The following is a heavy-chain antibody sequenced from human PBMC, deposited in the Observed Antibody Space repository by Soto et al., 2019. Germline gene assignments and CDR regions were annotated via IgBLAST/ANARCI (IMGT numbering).Heavy chain of an antibody. J-gene: IGHJ4*02. CDR2: MSHDGNIK. CDR3: XXXXXXXXXXXGNF. Sequence: QVQLVESGGGVVQPGGSLRLSCAASGFTFSSHTMHWVRQAPGKGLEWLSLMSHDGNIKFYADSVKGRFTISRDNSKXXXXXXXXXXXXXXXXXXXXXXXXXXXXXXXGNFWGQGTLVTVSS. V-gene: IGHV3-30-3*01. CDR1: GFTFSSHT.